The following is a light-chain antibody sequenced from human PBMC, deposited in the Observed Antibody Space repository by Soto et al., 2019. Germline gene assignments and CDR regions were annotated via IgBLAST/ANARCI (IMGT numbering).Light chain of an antibody. CDR3: QQYCSSPYT. Sequence: EIVLTQSPGTLSLSPGERATLSCRASQSVSRSYLAWYQQKPGQAPRLLIYGASSRATGIPDRFSGSGSGTDFTLTTSTLEPEDFAVYYCQQYCSSPYTFGQGTKLEIK. CDR1: QSVSRSY. V-gene: IGKV3-20*01. J-gene: IGKJ2*01. CDR2: GAS.